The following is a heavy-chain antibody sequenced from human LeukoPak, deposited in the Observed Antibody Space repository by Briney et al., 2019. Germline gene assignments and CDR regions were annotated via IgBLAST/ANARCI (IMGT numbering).Heavy chain of an antibody. CDR3: ARGRSGYHNT. Sequence: GRSLRLSCAASEFSVGSNYMTWVRQAPGEWLEWVSLIYIVGSTYYADSVKGRFTISRDNSKNMLYLQMTGRRAEDTAVYYCARGRSGYHNTGGQGTLVTVSS. CDR1: EFSVGSNY. J-gene: IGHJ4*02. D-gene: IGHD5-12*01. V-gene: IGHV3-66*01. CDR2: IYIVGST.